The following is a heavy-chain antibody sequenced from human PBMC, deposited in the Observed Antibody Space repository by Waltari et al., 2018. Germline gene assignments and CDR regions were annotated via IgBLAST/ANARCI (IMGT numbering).Heavy chain of an antibody. V-gene: IGHV3-33*01. Sequence: QVQLVASGGGVVQPGRSLRLSCAASGFTFSSYGMHWVRQAPGKGLEWVAVIWYDGSNKYYADSVKGRVTISRDNSKNTLYLQMNSLRAEDTTVYYCARMYYYDSSGYYYAGAFDIWGQGTMVTVSS. CDR3: ARMYYYDSSGYYYAGAFDI. CDR1: GFTFSSYG. J-gene: IGHJ3*02. CDR2: IWYDGSNK. D-gene: IGHD3-22*01.